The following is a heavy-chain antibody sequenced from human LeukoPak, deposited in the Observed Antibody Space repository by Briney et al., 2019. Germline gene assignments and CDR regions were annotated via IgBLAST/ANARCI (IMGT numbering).Heavy chain of an antibody. CDR2: IRYDGSDK. J-gene: IGHJ3*02. V-gene: IGHV3-30*02. D-gene: IGHD6-19*01. CDR1: GFTFSSYG. Sequence: GSLRLSCAASGFTFSSYGMHWVRQAPGKGLEWVSFIRYDGSDKYYADSVKGRFTVSRDNAKNSMYLQMNSLRAEDTAVYYCARSPRGSSGWYGDAFDIWGQGTMVTVSS. CDR3: ARSPRGSSGWYGDAFDI.